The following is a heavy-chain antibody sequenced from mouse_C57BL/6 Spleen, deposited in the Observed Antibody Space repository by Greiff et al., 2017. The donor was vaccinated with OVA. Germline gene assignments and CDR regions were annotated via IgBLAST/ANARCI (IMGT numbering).Heavy chain of an antibody. D-gene: IGHD1-1*01. CDR3: ATYGSSYDYFDY. V-gene: IGHV5-17*01. CDR2: ISSGSSTI. Sequence: EVKLMESGGGLVKPGGSLKLSCAASGFTFSDYGMHWVRQAPEKGLEWVAYISSGSSTIYYADTVKGRFTISRDNAKNTLFLQMTSLRSEDTAMYYCATYGSSYDYFDYWGQGTTLTVSS. J-gene: IGHJ2*01. CDR1: GFTFSDYG.